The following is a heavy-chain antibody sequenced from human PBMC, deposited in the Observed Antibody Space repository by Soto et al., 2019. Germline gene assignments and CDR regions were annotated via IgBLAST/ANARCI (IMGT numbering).Heavy chain of an antibody. Sequence: EVPMVESGVGLVQPGRSLRLSCAASGFTFDGYAMHWVRQVPGKGLEWVSGLSSNSGSLGYADSVKGRFTSSRDNAKISLYLDMYSLRAENNASYYCAKVRIPQPWPYGLDVWGKGNTVSVSS. CDR2: LSSNSGSL. J-gene: IGHJ6*04. CDR1: GFTFDGYA. D-gene: IGHD2-2*01. V-gene: IGHV3-9*01. CDR3: AKVRIPQPWPYGLDV.